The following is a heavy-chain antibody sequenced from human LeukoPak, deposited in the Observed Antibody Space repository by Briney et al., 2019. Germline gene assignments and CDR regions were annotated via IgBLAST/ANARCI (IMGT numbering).Heavy chain of an antibody. J-gene: IGHJ4*02. Sequence: GESLKISCKGSGYSFTSYWIGWVRQMPGKGLEWMGIIYPGDSDTRYSPSFQGQVTISADKPISTAYLQWSSLKASDTAMYYCARVHDFWSGLYYFDYWGQGTLVTVSS. CDR1: GYSFTSYW. D-gene: IGHD3-3*01. V-gene: IGHV5-51*04. CDR2: IYPGDSDT. CDR3: ARVHDFWSGLYYFDY.